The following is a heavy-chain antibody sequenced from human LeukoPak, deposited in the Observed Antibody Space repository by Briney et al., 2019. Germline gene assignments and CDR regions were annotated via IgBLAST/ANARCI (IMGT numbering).Heavy chain of an antibody. D-gene: IGHD1-26*01. CDR1: GFSFTNSA. CDR2: IVVGSGNT. CDR3: ARAQVGATTVYYYYYMDV. V-gene: IGHV1-58*01. J-gene: IGHJ6*03. Sequence: GTSVKVSCKASGFSFTNSAVQWVRQARGQRLEWIGWIVVGSGNTNYAQKFQERVTITRDRSTSTAYLELSSLRSEDTAVYYCARAQVGATTVYYYYYMDVWGKGTTVTVSS.